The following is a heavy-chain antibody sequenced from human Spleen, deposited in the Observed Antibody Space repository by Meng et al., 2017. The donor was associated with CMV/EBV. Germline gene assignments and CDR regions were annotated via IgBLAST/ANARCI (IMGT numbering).Heavy chain of an antibody. D-gene: IGHD3-16*01. J-gene: IGHJ3*02. CDR2: VGYDGSNK. Sequence: GESLKISCAASGFTFGTYGMHWVRQAPGKGLEWVAVVGYDGSNKSYADSVKGRFTVSRDNARNSLYLQMNSLTADDTAVYYCARDWGEEEGAFDIWGQGTLVTVSS. V-gene: IGHV3-33*01. CDR1: GFTFGTYG. CDR3: ARDWGEEEGAFDI.